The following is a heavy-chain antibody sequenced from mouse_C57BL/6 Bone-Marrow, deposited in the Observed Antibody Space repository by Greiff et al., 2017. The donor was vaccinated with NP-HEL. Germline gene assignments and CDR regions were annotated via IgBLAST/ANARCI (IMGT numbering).Heavy chain of an antibody. J-gene: IGHJ2*01. D-gene: IGHD2-4*01. CDR1: GYAFTNYL. CDR2: INPGSGGT. Sequence: QVQLQQSGAELVRPGTSVKVSCKASGYAFTNYLIEWVKQRPGQGLEWIGVINPGSGGTNYNEKFKGKATLTADKSSSTAYMQLSSLTSEDSAVYFCARIDYYDKPDYWGQGTTLTVSS. CDR3: ARIDYYDKPDY. V-gene: IGHV1-54*01.